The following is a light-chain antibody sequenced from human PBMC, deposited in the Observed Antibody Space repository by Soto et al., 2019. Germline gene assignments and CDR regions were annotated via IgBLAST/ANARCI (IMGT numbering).Light chain of an antibody. V-gene: IGKV3-15*01. CDR1: QSVRSN. CDR3: QQRSNWPPIS. J-gene: IGKJ5*01. CDR2: GAY. Sequence: EVVITQSPATLSVSPGERFTLSCRASQSVRSNLAWYQKKPGQSPRLLIYGAYTRATGIPARFSRSGSGTDFTLTISSLETEDFAVHYCQQRSNWPPISFGQGTRLEIK.